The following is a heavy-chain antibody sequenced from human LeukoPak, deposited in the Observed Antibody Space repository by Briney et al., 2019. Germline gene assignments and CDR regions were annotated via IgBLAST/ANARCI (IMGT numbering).Heavy chain of an antibody. J-gene: IGHJ3*02. CDR3: ARDLAFGEMVTNRGAFDI. D-gene: IGHD5-24*01. CDR2: INPNSGGT. CDR1: GYTFIDYY. V-gene: IGHV1-2*02. Sequence: ASVKVSCKASGYTFIDYYMHWVRQAPGQGLEWMGWINPNSGGTNYAQKFQGRVTMTRDTFISTAYMELSRLRSDDTAVYYCARDLAFGEMVTNRGAFDIWGQGTMITVSS.